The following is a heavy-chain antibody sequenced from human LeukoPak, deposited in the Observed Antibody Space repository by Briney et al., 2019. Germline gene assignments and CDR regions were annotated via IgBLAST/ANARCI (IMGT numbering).Heavy chain of an antibody. J-gene: IGHJ4*02. CDR3: AKDLPGLAWFGK. D-gene: IGHD3-10*01. V-gene: IGHV3-23*01. Sequence: TGGSLRLSCAASGFTFSNHAMTWVRQAPGQGLGWVSSIGSSDGRTYYAESVRGRFTISRDNSKNTLSLQMNSLRVEDTAVYYCAKDLPGLAWFGKWGQGSLVTVSS. CDR2: IGSSDGRT. CDR1: GFTFSNHA.